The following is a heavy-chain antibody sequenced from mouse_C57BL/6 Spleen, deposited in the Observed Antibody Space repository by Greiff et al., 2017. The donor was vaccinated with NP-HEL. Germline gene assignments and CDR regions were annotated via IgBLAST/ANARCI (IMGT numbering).Heavy chain of an antibody. Sequence: DVLLVESGGGLVQPGGSLSLSCAASGFTFTDYYMSWVRQPPGKALEWLGFIRNRANGYTTEYSVSVKGPFTISRDNSKSIHYLQMNALRAEDSANYYGTSIHYYGSRFDYWGQGTTLTVSA. V-gene: IGHV7-3*01. D-gene: IGHD1-1*01. CDR3: TSIHYYGSRFDY. J-gene: IGHJ2*01. CDR2: IRNRANGYTT. CDR1: GFTFTDYY.